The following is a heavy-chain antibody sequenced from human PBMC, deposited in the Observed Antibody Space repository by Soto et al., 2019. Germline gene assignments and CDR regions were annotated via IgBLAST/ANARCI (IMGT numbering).Heavy chain of an antibody. CDR3: AKDSYYDFWSGYSQNNWFDP. CDR2: ISGSGGST. Sequence: PGGSLRLSCAASGFTFSSYAMSWVRQAPGKGLEWVSAISGSGGSTYYADSVKGRFTISRDNSKNTLYLQMNSLRAEDTAVYYCAKDSYYDFWSGYSQNNWFDPWGQGTLVTVSS. V-gene: IGHV3-23*01. J-gene: IGHJ5*02. D-gene: IGHD3-3*01. CDR1: GFTFSSYA.